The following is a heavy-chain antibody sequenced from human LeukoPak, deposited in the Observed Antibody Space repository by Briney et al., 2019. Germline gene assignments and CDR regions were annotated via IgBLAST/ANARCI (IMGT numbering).Heavy chain of an antibody. V-gene: IGHV1-69*04. D-gene: IGHD1-26*01. J-gene: IGHJ3*02. Sequence: SVKVSCKASGGTFSSYAISWVRQAPGQGLEWMGRIIPILGIANYAQKFQGRVTITADKSTSTAYMELSSLRSEDTAVYYCARVNSIIVGATRVDAFDIWGQGTMVTVSS. CDR3: ARVNSIIVGATRVDAFDI. CDR2: IIPILGIA. CDR1: GGTFSSYA.